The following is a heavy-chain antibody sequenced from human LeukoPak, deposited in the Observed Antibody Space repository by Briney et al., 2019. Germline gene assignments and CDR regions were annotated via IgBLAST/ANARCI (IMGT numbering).Heavy chain of an antibody. J-gene: IGHJ4*02. CDR3: AKERQTGDYFTSDY. V-gene: IGHV3-23*01. CDR1: GGTFSSYT. Sequence: SCKASGGTFSSYTMSRIRQAPGGGLEWLSAINGRGITYYAGSVKGRFTISRDNSENTLYLQMNSLTVDDTAVYFCAKERQTGDYFTSDYWGQGTLVTVSS. CDR2: INGRGIT. D-gene: IGHD4-17*01.